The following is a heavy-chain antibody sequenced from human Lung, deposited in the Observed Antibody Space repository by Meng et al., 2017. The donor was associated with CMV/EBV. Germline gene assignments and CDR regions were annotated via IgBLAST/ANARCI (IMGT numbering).Heavy chain of an antibody. Sequence: SCAASGFTFSNYAMHWVRQAPGKGLDWVAVISSDGSNKEYADTVKGRFTISRDNSKNTLYLHMNSLRAEDTAVYYCARDRLYYYDTSGYYYPRYFQHWXQGTLVTVSS. CDR2: ISSDGSNK. V-gene: IGHV3-30*04. J-gene: IGHJ1*01. D-gene: IGHD3-22*01. CDR1: GFTFSNYA. CDR3: ARDRLYYYDTSGYYYPRYFQH.